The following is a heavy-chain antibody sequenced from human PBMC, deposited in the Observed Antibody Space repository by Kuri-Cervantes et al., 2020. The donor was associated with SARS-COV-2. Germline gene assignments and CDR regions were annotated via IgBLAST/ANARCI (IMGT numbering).Heavy chain of an antibody. CDR3: ARDGILWFGELFGDAFDI. J-gene: IGHJ3*02. Sequence: ESLKISCTVSGYSISSGYYWGWIRQPPGKGLEWIGSIYHSGSTYYNPSLKSRVTISVDTSKNQFSLKLSSVTAADTAVYYCARDGILWFGELFGDAFDIWGQGTMVTVSS. CDR1: GYSISSGYY. D-gene: IGHD3-10*01. CDR2: IYHSGST. V-gene: IGHV4-38-2*02.